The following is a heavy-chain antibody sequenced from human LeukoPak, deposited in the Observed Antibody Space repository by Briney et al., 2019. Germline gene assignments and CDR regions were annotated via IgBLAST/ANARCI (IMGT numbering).Heavy chain of an antibody. D-gene: IGHD6-19*01. CDR1: GGSISSYN. V-gene: IGHV4-59*01. CDR2: MYNSGST. J-gene: IGHJ2*01. Sequence: PSETLSLTCIVSGGSISSYNWNWSRQPPGKGLEWVGYMYNSGSTNNNPSLKSRGTISVDKSKNQFSLKLSSVTAADAAVYYCAKESNSSDNWYFDLWGRGTLVTVSS. CDR3: AKESNSSDNWYFDL.